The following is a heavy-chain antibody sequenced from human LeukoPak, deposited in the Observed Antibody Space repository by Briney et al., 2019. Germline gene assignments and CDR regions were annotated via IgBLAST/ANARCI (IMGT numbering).Heavy chain of an antibody. Sequence: SETLSLTCTVSGGPISSYYWSWIRQPPGKGLEWIGYIYYSGSTNYNPSLKSRVTISVDTSKNQFSLKLSSVTAADTAVYYCARGRDGYNGDYFDYWGQGTLVTVSS. J-gene: IGHJ4*02. CDR3: ARGRDGYNGDYFDY. CDR1: GGPISSYY. CDR2: IYYSGST. V-gene: IGHV4-59*01. D-gene: IGHD5-24*01.